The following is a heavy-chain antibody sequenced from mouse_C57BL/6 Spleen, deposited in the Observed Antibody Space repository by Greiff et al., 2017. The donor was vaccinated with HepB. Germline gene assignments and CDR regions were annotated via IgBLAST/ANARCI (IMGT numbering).Heavy chain of an antibody. V-gene: IGHV1-80*01. CDR3: ARYPPNYYGSSDWYFDV. Sequence: VQLQQSGAELVKPGASVKISCKASGYAFSSYWMNWVKQRPGKGLEWIGQIYPGDGDTNYNGKFKGKATLTADKSSSTAYMQLSSLTSEDSAVYFCARYPPNYYGSSDWYFDVWGTGTTVTVSS. CDR1: GYAFSSYW. D-gene: IGHD1-1*01. J-gene: IGHJ1*03. CDR2: IYPGDGDT.